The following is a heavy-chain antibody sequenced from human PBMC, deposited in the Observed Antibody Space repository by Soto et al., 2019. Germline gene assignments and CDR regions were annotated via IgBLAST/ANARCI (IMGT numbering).Heavy chain of an antibody. D-gene: IGHD6-19*01. V-gene: IGHV3-74*01. J-gene: IGHJ4*02. Sequence: GGSLRLSCAASGFTFSSYWMHWVRQAPGKGLVWVSRINSDGSSTSYADSVKGRFTISRDNAKNTLYLQMNSLRAEDTAVYYCARRTVNIRTFYSGLKTHCFDYWGQGAPVTVSS. CDR2: INSDGSST. CDR3: ARRTVNIRTFYSGLKTHCFDY. CDR1: GFTFSSYW.